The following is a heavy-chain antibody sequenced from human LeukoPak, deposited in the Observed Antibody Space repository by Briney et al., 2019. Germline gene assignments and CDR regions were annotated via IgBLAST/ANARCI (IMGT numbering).Heavy chain of an antibody. CDR2: IKEDGSEK. V-gene: IGHV3-7*01. J-gene: IGHJ4*02. CDR3: AQEGN. Sequence: APGKGPEWVASIKEDGSEKYYGDSVSGRFTISRDNAKNSLYLQMNSLRAEDTAVYYCAQEGNWGQGTLVTVSS.